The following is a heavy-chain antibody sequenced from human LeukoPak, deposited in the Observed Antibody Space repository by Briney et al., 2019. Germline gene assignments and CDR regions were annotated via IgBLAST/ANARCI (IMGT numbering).Heavy chain of an antibody. D-gene: IGHD5-18*01. CDR1: GGSISSGSYY. CDR3: ARARGYSYGSYMDV. Sequence: SETLSLTCTVSGGSISSGSYYWSWIRQPAGKGLDWIGRIYTSGSTNYNPSLKSQVTVSIDTAKNQFSLRLTSVTAADTAVYYCARARGYSYGSYMDVWGKGTTVTVSS. V-gene: IGHV4-61*02. CDR2: IYTSGST. J-gene: IGHJ6*03.